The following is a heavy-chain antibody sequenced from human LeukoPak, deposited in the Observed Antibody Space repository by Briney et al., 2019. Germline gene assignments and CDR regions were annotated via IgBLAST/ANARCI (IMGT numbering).Heavy chain of an antibody. V-gene: IGHV3-13*01. CDR3: ARSIRQYCGGDCFLYGMDV. CDR1: GFTFSSYD. J-gene: IGHJ6*02. D-gene: IGHD2-21*02. CDR2: IGTAGDT. Sequence: PGGSLRLSCAASGFTFSSYDMHWVRQATGKGLEWVSAIGTAGDTYYPGSVKGRFTISRENAKNSLYLQMNSLRAGDTAVYYCARSIRQYCGGDCFLYGMDVWGQGTTVTVPS.